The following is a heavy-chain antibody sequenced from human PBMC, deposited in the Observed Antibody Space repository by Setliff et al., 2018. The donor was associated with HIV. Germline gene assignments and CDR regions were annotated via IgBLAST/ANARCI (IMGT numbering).Heavy chain of an antibody. CDR3: ASALVGGASLFDY. D-gene: IGHD3-3*01. CDR1: GGSISRGGRY. CDR2: VYYSGES. J-gene: IGHJ4*01. V-gene: IGHV4-31*03. Sequence: PSETLSLTCTVSGGSISRGGRYWGWVRQHPGRGLEWVGYVYYSGESFYNPSLRGRITILQDKSKNQFSLEVRSVTAADTAIYYCASALVGGASLFDYWGQGALVTVSS.